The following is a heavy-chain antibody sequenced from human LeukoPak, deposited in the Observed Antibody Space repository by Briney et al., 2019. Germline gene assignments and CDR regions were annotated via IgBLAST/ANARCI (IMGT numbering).Heavy chain of an antibody. V-gene: IGHV3-23*01. CDR3: AKCRDDYVWGTESYYFDY. D-gene: IGHD3-16*01. CDR1: GFTFSSYA. CDR2: ISGSGGST. Sequence: PGGSLRLSCAASGFTFSSYAMSWVRQAPGKGLEWVSAISGSGGSTYYADSVKGRFTISRDNSKNTLYPQMNSLRAEDTAVYYCAKCRDDYVWGTESYYFDYWGQGTLVTVSS. J-gene: IGHJ4*02.